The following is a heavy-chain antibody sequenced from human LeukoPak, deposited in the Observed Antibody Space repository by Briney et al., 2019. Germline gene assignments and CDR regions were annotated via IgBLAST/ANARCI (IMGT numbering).Heavy chain of an antibody. V-gene: IGHV3-30*14. Sequence: GGSLRLSCAASGFTFSGYPIHWVRQAPGKGLEWVAVISYDGSNKYYADSVKGRFTVSRDNSKNTLYLQMNSLRAEDTAVYYRARGEQWLPSFDYWGQGTLVTVSS. CDR2: ISYDGSNK. CDR1: GFTFSGYP. J-gene: IGHJ4*02. D-gene: IGHD6-19*01. CDR3: ARGEQWLPSFDY.